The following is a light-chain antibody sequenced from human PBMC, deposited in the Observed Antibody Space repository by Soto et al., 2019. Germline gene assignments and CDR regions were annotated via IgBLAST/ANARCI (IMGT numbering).Light chain of an antibody. CDR3: HQTYTTPLYT. J-gene: IGKJ2*01. CDR2: AAS. Sequence: DVQMTQSPFFLSTSVGDTIAITCRASQPISTYLNWYQHKPGKAPKLLIRAASILPPGVPSRFSSSGSGRHFTLTISNLLPDDCATYFCHQTYTTPLYTFGQGTHLDI. CDR1: QPISTY. V-gene: IGKV1-39*01.